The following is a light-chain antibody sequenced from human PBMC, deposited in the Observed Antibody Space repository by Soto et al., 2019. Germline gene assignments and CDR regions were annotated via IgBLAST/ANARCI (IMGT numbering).Light chain of an antibody. J-gene: IGKJ4*01. CDR3: LQYNNWPPLT. Sequence: EIVMTQSPATLSVSPGERATLSCRASHSVRSNLAWYQQKPGQAPRLLIYGASTRAAGIPARFTGSGSGTEFILTISSLQSEDFAVYYCLQYNNWPPLTIGGGTRMEIK. CDR2: GAS. V-gene: IGKV3-15*01. CDR1: HSVRSN.